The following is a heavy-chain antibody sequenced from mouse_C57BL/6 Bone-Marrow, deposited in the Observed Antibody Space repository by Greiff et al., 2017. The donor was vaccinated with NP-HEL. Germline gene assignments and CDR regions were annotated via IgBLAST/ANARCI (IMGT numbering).Heavy chain of an antibody. CDR1: GFTFTDYY. Sequence: DVHLVESGGGLVQPGGSLSLSCAASGFTFTDYYMSWVRQPPGKALEWLGFIRNKANGYTTEYSASVKGRFTISRDNSQSILYLQMNALRAEDSATYYCARDPLYYAMDYWGQGTSVTVSS. J-gene: IGHJ4*01. CDR2: IRNKANGYTT. CDR3: ARDPLYYAMDY. V-gene: IGHV7-3*01.